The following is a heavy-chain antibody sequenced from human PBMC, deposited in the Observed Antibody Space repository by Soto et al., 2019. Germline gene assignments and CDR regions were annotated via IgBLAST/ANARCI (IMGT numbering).Heavy chain of an antibody. J-gene: IGHJ6*02. D-gene: IGHD5-18*01. CDR1: GFTFSTYA. V-gene: IGHV3-30-3*01. CDR2: ISYDGTNK. Sequence: GGSLRLSCAASGFTFSTYAMHWVRQAPGKGLERVAVISYDGTNKYYADSVRGRFTISRDNSKNTLLLQMNSLRAEDTAVYYCAKDGGGYNYGYVMLDKYYYGMDVWGQGTTVTVSS. CDR3: AKDGGGYNYGYVMLDKYYYGMDV.